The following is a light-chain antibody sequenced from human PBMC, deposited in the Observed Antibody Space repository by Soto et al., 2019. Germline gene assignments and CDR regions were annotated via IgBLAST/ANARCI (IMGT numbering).Light chain of an antibody. CDR3: QQYNNWPFS. CDR2: GAF. Sequence: EIVMTQSPATLSVSPGEIATLSFMGSQSVSSNLAWYQQKPGQAPRLLIYGAFTRATGIPARFSGTGSGTDFTLTISGLQSQDSAVYFCQQYNNWPFSFGQGTRLEIK. J-gene: IGKJ5*01. V-gene: IGKV3-15*01. CDR1: QSVSSN.